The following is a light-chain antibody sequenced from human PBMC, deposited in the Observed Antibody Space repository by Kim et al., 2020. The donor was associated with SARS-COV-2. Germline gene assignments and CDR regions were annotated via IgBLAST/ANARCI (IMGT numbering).Light chain of an antibody. CDR1: QSISSW. V-gene: IGKV1-5*01. CDR2: DAS. J-gene: IGKJ1*01. Sequence: DIQMTQSPTTLSAFVGDRVTITCRASQSISSWLAWYQQKPGKPPKLLVYDASTLEVGVPSRFSGSGSGTEFTLTISSLQPDDFATYYCQQYSSYSTFGQGTKVDIK. CDR3: QQYSSYST.